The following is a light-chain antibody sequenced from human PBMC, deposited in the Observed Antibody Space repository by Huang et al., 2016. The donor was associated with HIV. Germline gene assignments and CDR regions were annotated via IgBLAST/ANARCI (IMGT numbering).Light chain of an antibody. V-gene: IGKV1-33*01. CDR1: QDIRSY. CDR2: GAS. CDR3: QQYDSLYT. J-gene: IGKJ2*01. Sequence: IQMTQSPASLSAYVGDRVTISCQANQDIRSYLNWYQQNPGKATRLLIYGASNLQAGVPSRFSGNGSGTDFTITISSLQSEDIATYYCQQYDSLYTFGQGTRLEIK.